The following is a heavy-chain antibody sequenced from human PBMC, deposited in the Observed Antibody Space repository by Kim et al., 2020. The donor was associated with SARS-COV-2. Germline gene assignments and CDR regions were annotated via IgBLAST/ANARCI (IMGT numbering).Heavy chain of an antibody. J-gene: IGHJ4*02. D-gene: IGHD3-9*01. V-gene: IGHV1-18*01. CDR1: GYTFTSYG. CDR2: ISAYNGNT. Sequence: ASVKVSCKASGYTFTSYGISWVRQAPGQGLEWMGWISAYNGNTNYAQKLQGRVTMTTDTSTSTAYMELRSLRSDDTAVYYCARGWWKADYDILTDYTPFDYWGQGTLVTVSS. CDR3: ARGWWKADYDILTDYTPFDY.